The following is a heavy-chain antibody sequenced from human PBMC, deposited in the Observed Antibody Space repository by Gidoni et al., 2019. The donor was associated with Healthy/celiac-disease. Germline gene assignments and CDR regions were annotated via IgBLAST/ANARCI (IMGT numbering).Heavy chain of an antibody. V-gene: IGHV4-30-4*01. CDR1: GGSISSGDYY. CDR3: ARGYDFWSGYPPWFDP. D-gene: IGHD3-3*01. CDR2: IYYSGST. J-gene: IGHJ5*02. Sequence: SGGSISSGDYYWSWIRQPPGKGLEWIGYIYYSGSTYYNPSLKIRVTISVDTSKNQFSLKLSSVTAADTAVYYCARGYDFWSGYPPWFDPWGQGTLVTVSS.